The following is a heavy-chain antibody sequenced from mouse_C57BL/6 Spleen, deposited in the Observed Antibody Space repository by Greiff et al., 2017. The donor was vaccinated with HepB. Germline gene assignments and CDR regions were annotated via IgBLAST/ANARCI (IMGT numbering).Heavy chain of an antibody. Sequence: VQLQQSGPELVKPGASVKISCKASGYSFTGYYMNWVKQSPEKSLEWIGEINPSTGGTTYNQKFKAKATLTVDKSSSTAYMQLKSLTSEDSAVYYCARYYDYEDWFAYWGQGTLVTVSA. J-gene: IGHJ3*01. CDR3: ARYYDYEDWFAY. D-gene: IGHD2-4*01. CDR1: GYSFTGYY. CDR2: INPSTGGT. V-gene: IGHV1-42*01.